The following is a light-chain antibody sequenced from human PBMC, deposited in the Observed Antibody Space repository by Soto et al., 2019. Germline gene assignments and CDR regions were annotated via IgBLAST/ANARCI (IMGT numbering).Light chain of an antibody. Sequence: QSALTHPASVSGSPGQSITISCTGTRSDVGSYKFVSWYQQHPVKAPKLMIYEGSKRPSGVSNRFSGSKSGNTASLTISGLQAEDEADYYCCSYAGSSTLVFGGGTKLTVL. CDR2: EGS. CDR3: CSYAGSSTLV. V-gene: IGLV2-23*01. J-gene: IGLJ2*01. CDR1: RSDVGSYKF.